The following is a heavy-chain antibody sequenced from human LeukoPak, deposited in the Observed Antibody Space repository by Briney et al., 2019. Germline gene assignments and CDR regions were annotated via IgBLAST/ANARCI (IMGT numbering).Heavy chain of an antibody. J-gene: IGHJ3*02. V-gene: IGHV4-38-2*02. CDR1: GYSISSGYY. CDR2: IYHSGST. Sequence: PSETLSLTCTVSGYSISSGYYWGWIRQPPGKGREGIGGIYHSGSTYYNPSLKSRVTISVDTSKNQFSLKLSSVTAADTAVYYCATRANIVVVVAATEGAFDIWGQGTMVTVSS. CDR3: ATRANIVVVVAATEGAFDI. D-gene: IGHD2-15*01.